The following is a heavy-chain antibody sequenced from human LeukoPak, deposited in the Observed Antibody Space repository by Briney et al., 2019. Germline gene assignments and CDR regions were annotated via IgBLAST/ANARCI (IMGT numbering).Heavy chain of an antibody. V-gene: IGHV7-4-1*01. Sequence: ASVKVSCKASGGTFSSYAISWVRQAPGLGLEWMGWINTNTGNPMYAQGFTGRFVFSLDTSVSTAYLQIGSLEAEDTAIYYCAREAYGSGSYHFDYWGQGTLVTASS. D-gene: IGHD3-10*01. CDR2: INTNTGNP. J-gene: IGHJ4*02. CDR3: AREAYGSGSYHFDY. CDR1: GGTFSSYA.